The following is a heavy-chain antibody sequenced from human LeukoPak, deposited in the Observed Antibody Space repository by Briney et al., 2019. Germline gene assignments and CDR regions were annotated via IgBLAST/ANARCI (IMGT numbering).Heavy chain of an antibody. V-gene: IGHV3-21*05. CDR3: AREAPVAEDY. J-gene: IGHJ4*02. CDR2: ISSSSSYI. D-gene: IGHD6-19*01. CDR1: GFTFSSYS. Sequence: GGSLRLSCAASGFTFSSYSMNWVRQAPGKGLEWVSYISSSSSYIYYADSVKGRFTISRDNAKNSLYLQMNSLRAEDTAVYYCAREAPVAEDYWGQGTLVTVSS.